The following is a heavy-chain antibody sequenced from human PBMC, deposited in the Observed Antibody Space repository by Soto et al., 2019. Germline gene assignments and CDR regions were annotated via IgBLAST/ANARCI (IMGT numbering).Heavy chain of an antibody. CDR3: ATEMGYGSGSYFPFDY. CDR1: GYTLTELS. Sequence: ASVKVSCKVSGYTLTELSMHWVRQAPGKGLEWMGGFDPEDGGTIYAQKFQGRVTMTEDTSTDTAYMELSSLRSEDTAVYYCATEMGYGSGSYFPFDYWGQGTLVTVSS. CDR2: FDPEDGGT. J-gene: IGHJ4*02. D-gene: IGHD3-10*01. V-gene: IGHV1-24*01.